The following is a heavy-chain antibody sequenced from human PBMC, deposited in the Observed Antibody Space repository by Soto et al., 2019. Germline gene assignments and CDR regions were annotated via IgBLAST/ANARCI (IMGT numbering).Heavy chain of an antibody. D-gene: IGHD6-6*01. CDR3: ARAAGPSIAARPQFDY. Sequence: GGSLRLSCAASGFTFSSYEMNWVRQAPGKGLEWVSYISSSGSTIYYADSVKGRFTISGDNAKNSLYLQMNSLRAEDTAVYYCARAAGPSIAARPQFDYWGQGTLVTVSS. CDR1: GFTFSSYE. CDR2: ISSSGSTI. J-gene: IGHJ4*02. V-gene: IGHV3-48*03.